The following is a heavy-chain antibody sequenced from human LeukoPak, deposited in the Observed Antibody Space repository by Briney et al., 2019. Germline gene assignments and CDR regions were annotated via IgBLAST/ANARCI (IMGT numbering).Heavy chain of an antibody. V-gene: IGHV1-2*02. CDR1: GYTFTGHY. CDR3: ARAYGSGSSYHPDY. CDR2: INPNSGGT. D-gene: IGHD3-10*01. Sequence: ASVKVSCKASGYTFTGHYMHWVRQAPGQGLEWMGWINPNSGGTNSSQKFQDRVTLTRDTSISTAYMELGSLRSDDTAIYYCARAYGSGSSYHPDYWGQGTLVTVSS. J-gene: IGHJ4*02.